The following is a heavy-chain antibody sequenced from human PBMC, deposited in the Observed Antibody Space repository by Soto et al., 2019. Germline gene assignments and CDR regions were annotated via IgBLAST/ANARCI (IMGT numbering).Heavy chain of an antibody. J-gene: IGHJ5*02. V-gene: IGHV4-30-2*01. CDR2: IYNSGNT. Sequence: SETLSLTCAVSGGSISSGFYSWSRIRQPPGQGLEWIGYIYNSGNTYYNPSLMSRVTISVDRSQNHFSLKLTSVTAADTAVYYCARGSDGVWNWFDPWGQGTQVTVSS. D-gene: IGHD2-21*02. CDR3: ARGSDGVWNWFDP. CDR1: GGSISSGFYS.